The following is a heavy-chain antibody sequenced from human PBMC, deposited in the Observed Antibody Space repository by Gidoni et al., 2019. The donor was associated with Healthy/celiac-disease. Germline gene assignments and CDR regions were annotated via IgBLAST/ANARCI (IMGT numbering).Heavy chain of an antibody. D-gene: IGHD6-13*01. CDR2: INPSGGRT. CDR1: GYTFTSSY. Sequence: QVQLVQSGAEVKKPGASVKVSCQASGYTFTSSYMHWVRQAPGQGLEWMGIINPSGGRTSYAQKFQGRVTMTRDTSTSTVYMELSSLRSEDTAVYYCAREGQFHMQLSYNWFDPWGQGTLVTVSS. CDR3: AREGQFHMQLSYNWFDP. V-gene: IGHV1-46*03. J-gene: IGHJ5*02.